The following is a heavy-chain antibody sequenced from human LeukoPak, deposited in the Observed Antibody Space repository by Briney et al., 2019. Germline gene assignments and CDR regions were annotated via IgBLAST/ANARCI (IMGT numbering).Heavy chain of an antibody. V-gene: IGHV4-34*01. CDR2: INHSGST. CDR3: ARRRLWFGELPIDY. J-gene: IGHJ4*02. Sequence: SETLSLTCAVYGGSFSGYYWSWIRQPPGRGLEWIGDINHSGSTNYNPSLKSRITVSVDTSKNQFSLKLSSVTAADTAVYYCARRRLWFGELPIDYWGQGTLVTVSS. CDR1: GGSFSGYY. D-gene: IGHD3-10*01.